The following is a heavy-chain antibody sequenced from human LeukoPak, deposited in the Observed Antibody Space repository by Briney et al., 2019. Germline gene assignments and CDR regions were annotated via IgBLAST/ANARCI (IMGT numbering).Heavy chain of an antibody. Sequence: KSSETLSLTCTASGGFISSYCWSWLQEPPGKGVKWVGYIYYSGSTNYSPSHNRRVTMSVDTSKNQLSLKLNSVTAADTAVYYCARYGLAYTYDFWGQGTLVTVSS. CDR2: IYYSGST. V-gene: IGHV4-59*01. J-gene: IGHJ4*02. CDR1: GGFISSYC. CDR3: ARYGLAYTYDF. D-gene: IGHD3-16*01.